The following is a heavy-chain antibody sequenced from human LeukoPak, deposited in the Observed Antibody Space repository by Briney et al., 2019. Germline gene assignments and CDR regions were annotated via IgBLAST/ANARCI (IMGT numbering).Heavy chain of an antibody. CDR3: ARDDWTYCSSTTCPDAYI. CDR2: VYTSEST. Sequence: MASQTLSLTCTVSGGSVSSGTYYWSWIRQPAGNGLEWIGHVYTSESTNHNPTLKSRVTISVATSKHQFSLKLTSVTAADTAVYYCARDDWTYCSSTTCPDAYIWGQGTMVTVSS. CDR1: GGSVSSGTYY. D-gene: IGHD2-2*01. J-gene: IGHJ3*02. V-gene: IGHV4-61*09.